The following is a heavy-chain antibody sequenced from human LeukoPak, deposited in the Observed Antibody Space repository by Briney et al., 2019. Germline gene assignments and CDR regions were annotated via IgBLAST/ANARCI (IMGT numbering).Heavy chain of an antibody. CDR3: ARENGGDSGTEAFDI. V-gene: IGHV3-48*04. CDR1: GFTFSSYS. J-gene: IGHJ3*02. D-gene: IGHD4-23*01. Sequence: PGGSLRLSCTASGFTFSSYSMNWVRQAPGKGLEWVSYISSGSTTIYYADSVKGRFTISRDSAKNSLYLQMNSLRAEDTAVYYCARENGGDSGTEAFDIWGHGTMVTVSS. CDR2: ISSGSTTI.